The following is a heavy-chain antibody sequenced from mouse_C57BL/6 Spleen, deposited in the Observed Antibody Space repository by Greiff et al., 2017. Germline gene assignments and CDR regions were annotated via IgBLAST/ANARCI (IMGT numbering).Heavy chain of an antibody. CDR2: INPGSGCT. J-gene: IGHJ2*01. D-gene: IGHD3-3*01. CDR3: ARGDPSYFDY. CDR1: GYAFTNYL. Sequence: QVQLKESGAELVRPGTSVKVSCKASGYAFTNYLIAWVKQRPGQGLEWIGVINPGSGCTNYNEKFKGKATLTADKSSSTAYMQLSSLTSEDSAVYFCARGDPSYFDYWGQGTTLTVSS. V-gene: IGHV1-54*01.